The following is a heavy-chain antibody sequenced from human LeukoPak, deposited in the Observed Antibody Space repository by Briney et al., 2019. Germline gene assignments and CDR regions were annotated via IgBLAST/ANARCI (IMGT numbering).Heavy chain of an antibody. D-gene: IGHD6-19*01. CDR1: GFRFSSHG. V-gene: IGHV3-48*01. CDR3: AKGVAVTGTSSWFDP. Sequence: GESLRLSCAASGFRFSSHGMNWVRQVPGKGLEWVSHISSTSSSIYYADSVKGRFTISRDNSKNTLYLQMNSLRAEDTAVYYCAKGVAVTGTSSWFDPWGQGTQVTVSS. J-gene: IGHJ5*02. CDR2: ISSTSSSI.